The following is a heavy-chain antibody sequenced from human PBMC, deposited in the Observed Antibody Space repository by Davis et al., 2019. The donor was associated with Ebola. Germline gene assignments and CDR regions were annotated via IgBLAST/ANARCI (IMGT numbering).Heavy chain of an antibody. J-gene: IGHJ4*02. Sequence: GESLKISCAASGFTFSDYYMSWIRQAPGQGLEWVSRIGNKDNTHIIEYAASVKGRFTISRDDSKNSLYLQMDSLKTEDTAVYYCARDKIGSYSFDYWGQGTPVTVSS. CDR3: ARDKIGSYSFDY. CDR2: IGNKDNTHII. V-gene: IGHV3-72*01. D-gene: IGHD1-26*01. CDR1: GFTFSDYY.